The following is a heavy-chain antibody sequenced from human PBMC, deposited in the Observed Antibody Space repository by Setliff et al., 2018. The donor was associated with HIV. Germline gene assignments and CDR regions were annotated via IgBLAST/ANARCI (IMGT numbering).Heavy chain of an antibody. CDR1: GFTFSSYA. CDR2: ISSNGGST. V-gene: IGHV3-64*04. J-gene: IGHJ4*02. D-gene: IGHD2-15*01. Sequence: GGSLRLSCAVSGFTFSSYAMHWVRQAPGKGLEYVSTISSNGGSTYYADSVKGRFTISRDNSKNTLYLQMNSLRAEDTAVYYCARDLERGGCSGGSCYSELDYWGQGTLVTVSS. CDR3: ARDLERGGCSGGSCYSELDY.